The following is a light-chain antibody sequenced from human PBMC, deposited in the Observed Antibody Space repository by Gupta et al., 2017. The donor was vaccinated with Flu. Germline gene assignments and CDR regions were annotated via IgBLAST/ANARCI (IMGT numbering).Light chain of an antibody. J-gene: IGKJ2*03. CDR3: QQSSSTPLS. Sequence: DIHMTQSPSSLSASVGDRVTITFRASQSNSSYLNWYQQKPGKAPKLLIYAASSLQSGVPSRFSGSGSGTDFTLTISILQPEDFANYYCQQSSSTPLSFGQGTKLEIK. CDR1: QSNSSY. V-gene: IGKV1-39*01. CDR2: AAS.